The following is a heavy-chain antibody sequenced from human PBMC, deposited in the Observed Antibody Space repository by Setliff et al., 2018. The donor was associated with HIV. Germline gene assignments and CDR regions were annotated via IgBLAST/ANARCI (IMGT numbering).Heavy chain of an antibody. CDR1: GGTFSSYA. Sequence: SVKVSCKASGGTFSSYAISWVRQAPGQGLEWMGGIIPIFGTANCAQKFQGRVTITTDESTGTAYMELSNLRSEETAVYYCATEGAGGSYQRASALDVWGQGTMVTVSS. CDR2: IIPIFGTA. V-gene: IGHV1-69*05. D-gene: IGHD1-26*01. J-gene: IGHJ3*01. CDR3: ATEGAGGSYQRASALDV.